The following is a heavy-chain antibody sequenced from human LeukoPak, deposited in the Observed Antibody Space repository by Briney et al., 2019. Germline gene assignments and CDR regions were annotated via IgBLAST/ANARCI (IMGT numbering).Heavy chain of an antibody. D-gene: IGHD3-16*01. J-gene: IGHJ4*02. CDR2: INAGNGNT. Sequence: ASVTVSCKASGYTFTSYAMHWVRQAPGQRLEWMGWINAGNGNTKCSQKFQGRVTITRDTSASTAYMELSSLRSEDTAVYYCVLGSDLDYWGQGTLVTVSS. CDR1: GYTFTSYA. V-gene: IGHV1-3*01. CDR3: VLGSDLDY.